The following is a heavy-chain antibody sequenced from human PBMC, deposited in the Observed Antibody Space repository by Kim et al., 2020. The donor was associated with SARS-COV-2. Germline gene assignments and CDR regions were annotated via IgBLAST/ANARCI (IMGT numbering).Heavy chain of an antibody. V-gene: IGHV3-53*01. CDR2: T. Sequence: TYSADSVKCQFTISRDNSKNTLYLQMNSLRAEDTAVYYCARDLGDYGMDVWGQGTTVTVSS. J-gene: IGHJ6*02. D-gene: IGHD3-16*01. CDR3: ARDLGDYGMDV.